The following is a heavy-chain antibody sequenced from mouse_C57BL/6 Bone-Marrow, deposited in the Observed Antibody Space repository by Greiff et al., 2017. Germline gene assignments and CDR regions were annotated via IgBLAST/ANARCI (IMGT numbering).Heavy chain of an antibody. CDR1: GYAFTNYL. CDR2: INPGSGGT. D-gene: IGHD2-4*01. V-gene: IGHV1-54*01. CDR3: ARRRLRLYFDY. J-gene: IGHJ2*01. Sequence: QVQLQQSGAELVRPGTSVKVSCKASGYAFTNYLIEWVKQRPGQGLEWIGVINPGSGGTNYNEKFKGKATLTVDKSSSTAYMQLSSLTSEDSAVYYCARRRLRLYFDYWGQGTTLTVSS.